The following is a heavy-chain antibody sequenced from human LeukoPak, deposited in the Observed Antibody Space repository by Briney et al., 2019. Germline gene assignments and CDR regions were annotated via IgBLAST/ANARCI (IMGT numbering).Heavy chain of an antibody. J-gene: IGHJ4*02. Sequence: GGSLNLSWVASGITLSSFWLGWVRKAQGRGREWVANIKPDGSVKYYADSVKGRFTISRGNAENSLYLQMNSLRTEDTAVYYCARDQPDPAGTGPRFDYWGQGSLVTVSS. CDR2: IKPDGSVK. CDR1: GITLSSFW. CDR3: ARDQPDPAGTGPRFDY. V-gene: IGHV3-7*01. D-gene: IGHD1-1*01.